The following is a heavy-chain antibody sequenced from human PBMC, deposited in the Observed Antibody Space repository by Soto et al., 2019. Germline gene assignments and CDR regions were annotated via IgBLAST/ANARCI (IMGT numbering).Heavy chain of an antibody. D-gene: IGHD2-15*01. CDR2: IWNDGSYK. CDR3: ARNSCNSGVDP. V-gene: IGHV3-33*01. J-gene: IGHJ5*02. CDR1: GFTFSSYG. Sequence: QVQLVESGGGVVQPGRSLRLSCAASGFTFSSYGMHWVRQAPGKGLEWVAVIWNDGSYKYYADSVKGRFTISRDNSKKTLYLQMDSLRVEDTAVYYCARNSCNSGVDPWGQGTLVTVSS.